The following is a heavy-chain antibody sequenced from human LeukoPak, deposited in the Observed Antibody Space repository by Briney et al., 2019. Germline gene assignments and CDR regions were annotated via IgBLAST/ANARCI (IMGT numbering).Heavy chain of an antibody. J-gene: IGHJ6*03. Sequence: PSETLSLTCTVSGGSLTNYYWSWIRQPPGKGLEWIGHSYYSGITNYNPSLKSRVTISVDTSKNQFSLRLSSVTAAGTAVYYCVRGGSSSWPYYYYYMDVWGKGTTVTVSS. CDR2: SYYSGIT. CDR3: VRGGSSSWPYYYYYMDV. D-gene: IGHD6-13*01. CDR1: GGSLTNYY. V-gene: IGHV4-59*01.